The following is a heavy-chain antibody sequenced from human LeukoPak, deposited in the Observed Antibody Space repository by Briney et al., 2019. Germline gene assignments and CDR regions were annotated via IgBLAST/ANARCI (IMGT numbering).Heavy chain of an antibody. D-gene: IGHD3-3*01. J-gene: IGHJ4*02. Sequence: PSETLSLTCTVSGGSISSSSYYWGWIRQPPGKGLEWIGEINHSGSTNYNPSLKSRVTISVDTSKNQFSLKLSSVTAADTAVYYCARHGDFWSGYLDYWGQGTLVTVSS. CDR3: ARHGDFWSGYLDY. CDR2: INHSGST. V-gene: IGHV4-39*01. CDR1: GGSISSSSYY.